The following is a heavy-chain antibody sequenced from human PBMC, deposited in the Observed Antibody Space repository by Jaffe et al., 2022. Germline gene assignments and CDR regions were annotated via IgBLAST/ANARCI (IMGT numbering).Heavy chain of an antibody. Sequence: QVQVVESGGGVVQRGGSLRLSCAASGFTFSNYGIHWVRQAPGKGLEWVAFIRYDGGDKYYADSVKGRFTISRDNSKNTLYLQMNSLRAEDTAAYYCVKDHTSSWNGRGGSHLEYWGQGTLVTVSS. CDR1: GFTFSNYG. CDR2: IRYDGGDK. J-gene: IGHJ4*02. CDR3: VKDHTSSWNGRGGSHLEY. D-gene: IGHD3-16*01. V-gene: IGHV3-30*02.